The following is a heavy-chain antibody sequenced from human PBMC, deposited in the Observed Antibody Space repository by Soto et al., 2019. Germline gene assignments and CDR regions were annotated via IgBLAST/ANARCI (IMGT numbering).Heavy chain of an antibody. V-gene: IGHV1-18*01. CDR3: ARNQRPHAFDI. J-gene: IGHJ3*02. CDR1: GYTLTSSG. D-gene: IGHD6-25*01. Sequence: ASVKVSCKASGYTLTSSGISWVRQAPGQGLEWMGWISTYNGNTNYAQKLQGRVTMTTDTSTSTAYMELRSLRSDDTAVYYCARNQRPHAFDIWGQGTMVTFSS. CDR2: ISTYNGNT.